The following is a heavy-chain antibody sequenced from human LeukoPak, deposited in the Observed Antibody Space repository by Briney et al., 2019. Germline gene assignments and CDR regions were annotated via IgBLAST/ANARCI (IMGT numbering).Heavy chain of an antibody. CDR1: GYAFTGYH. CDR3: ARDYCSSTSCLFDY. V-gene: IGHV1-2*06. CDR2: INPNSGDT. Sequence: ASVKVSCKASGYAFTGYHMHWVRQAPGQGLEWMGRINPNSGDTNYAQKFQGRVTMTRDTSISTAYMELSRLRSDDTAVYYCARDYCSSTSCLFDYWGQGTLVTVSS. J-gene: IGHJ4*02. D-gene: IGHD2-2*01.